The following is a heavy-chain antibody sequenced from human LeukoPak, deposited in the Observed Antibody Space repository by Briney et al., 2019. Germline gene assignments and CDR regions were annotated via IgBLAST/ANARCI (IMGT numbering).Heavy chain of an antibody. Sequence: PGGSLRLSCAASGFDFSSNWMHWVRHAPGQGLVWVSRIKGDGISTNYADSVKGRFTISRDNAKNSLYLQMNSLRAEDTAVYYCARDSVLWFGELPVFDYWGQGTLVTVSS. CDR1: GFDFSSNW. V-gene: IGHV3-74*01. J-gene: IGHJ4*02. CDR3: ARDSVLWFGELPVFDY. D-gene: IGHD3-10*01. CDR2: IKGDGIST.